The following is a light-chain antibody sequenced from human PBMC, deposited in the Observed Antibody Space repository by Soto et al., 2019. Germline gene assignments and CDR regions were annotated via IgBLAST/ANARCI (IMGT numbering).Light chain of an antibody. CDR2: GAS. CDR1: QSVSTY. Sequence: EIVLTQSPATLSLSPGERATLSCRASQSVSTYLAWYQQKPGQAPRLLIYGASNRATGIPARFSGSGSATDFALTITSLEPEDFAVYYCQQRGNWPLYTFGQGTKLEIK. V-gene: IGKV3-11*01. J-gene: IGKJ2*01. CDR3: QQRGNWPLYT.